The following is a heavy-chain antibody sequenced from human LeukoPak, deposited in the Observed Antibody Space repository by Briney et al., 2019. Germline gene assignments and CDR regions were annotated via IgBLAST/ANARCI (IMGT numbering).Heavy chain of an antibody. J-gene: IGHJ4*02. CDR1: GFTFSTYG. Sequence: GGSLRLSCAAPGFTFSTYGVPWVGQAPGKGRGGVANMPPDGNEKYYVVSVRGRFTISRDNAKNSLYLQMNSLRAEDTAVYFCARSPASGTAIGYWGQGTLVTVSS. CDR3: ARSPASGTAIGY. CDR2: MPPDGNEK. V-gene: IGHV3-7*01. D-gene: IGHD1-1*01.